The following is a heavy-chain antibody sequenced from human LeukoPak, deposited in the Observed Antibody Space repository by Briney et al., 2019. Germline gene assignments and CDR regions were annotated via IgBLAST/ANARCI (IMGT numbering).Heavy chain of an antibody. CDR1: GGSISSYY. J-gene: IGHJ5*02. CDR3: ARDVDGGNFNWFDP. D-gene: IGHD4-23*01. CDR2: IYTSGST. V-gene: IGHV4-4*07. Sequence: PSETLSLTCTVSGGSISSYYWSWIRQPAGKGLEWIGRIYTSGSTNYNPSLKSRVTMSVDTSKNQSSLKLSSVTAADTAVYYRARDVDGGNFNWFDPWGQGTLVTVSS.